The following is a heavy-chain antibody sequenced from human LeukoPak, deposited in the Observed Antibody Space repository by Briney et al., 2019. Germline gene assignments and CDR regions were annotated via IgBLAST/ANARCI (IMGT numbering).Heavy chain of an antibody. V-gene: IGHV3-7*01. D-gene: IGHD3-22*01. CDR3: ARDSSGYQ. J-gene: IGHJ4*02. CDR2: IKEDGSEK. Sequence: GGSLRLSCAASGFTFSTSGMNWVRQAPGKGLEWVANIKEDGSEKYYGDSVKGRFTISRDNAKNSLYLEMNSLRVEDTAVYYCARDSSGYQWGQGTLVTVSS. CDR1: GFTFSTSG.